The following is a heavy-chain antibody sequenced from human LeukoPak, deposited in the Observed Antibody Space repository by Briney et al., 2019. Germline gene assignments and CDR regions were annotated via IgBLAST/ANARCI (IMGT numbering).Heavy chain of an antibody. D-gene: IGHD2-2*01. V-gene: IGHV1-46*01. J-gene: IGHJ4*02. Sequence: ASVKVSCKASGYTFTSYYMHWVRQAPGQGLEWMGIINPSGGSTSYAQKFQGRVTMTTDTSTSTAYMELRSLRSDDTAVYYCARGFIVVVPAARSETGNFDYWGQGTLVTVSS. CDR1: GYTFTSYY. CDR3: ARGFIVVVPAARSETGNFDY. CDR2: INPSGGST.